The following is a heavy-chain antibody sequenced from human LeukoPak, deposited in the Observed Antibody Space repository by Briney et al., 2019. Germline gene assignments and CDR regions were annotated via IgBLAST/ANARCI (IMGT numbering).Heavy chain of an antibody. CDR1: GGSISTGSYY. CDR3: ARVPPLLGFYFDY. D-gene: IGHD2-15*01. CDR2: IYYSGST. J-gene: IGHJ4*02. Sequence: SQTLSLTCTVSGGSISTGSYYWSWIRQPPGKGLEWIGYIYYSGSTYYNPSLKSRVTISVDTSKNQFSLKLSSVTAADTAVYYCARVPPLLGFYFDYWGQGTLVTVSS. V-gene: IGHV4-30-4*08.